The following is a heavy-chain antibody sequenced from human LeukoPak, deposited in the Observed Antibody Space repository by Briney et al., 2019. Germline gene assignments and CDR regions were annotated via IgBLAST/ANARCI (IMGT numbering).Heavy chain of an antibody. CDR2: IYTSGST. CDR1: GGSISSYY. CDR3: ARRAAAGKRYYYYGMDV. V-gene: IGHV4-4*07. Sequence: SETLSLTCTVSGGSISSYYWSWIRQPAGKGLEWIGRIYTSGSTNYNPSLKSRVTMSVDTSKNQFSLKLSSVTAADTAVYYCARRAAAGKRYYYYGMDVWGQGTTVTVSS. J-gene: IGHJ6*02. D-gene: IGHD6-13*01.